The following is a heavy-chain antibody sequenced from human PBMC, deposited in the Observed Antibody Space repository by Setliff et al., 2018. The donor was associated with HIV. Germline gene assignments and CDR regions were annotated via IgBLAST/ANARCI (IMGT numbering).Heavy chain of an antibody. V-gene: IGHV1-18*01. CDR1: GGTFSSYG. CDR3: ARGRGSYGDYPGEFDP. CDR2: ISAYNGNT. D-gene: IGHD4-17*01. J-gene: IGHJ5*02. Sequence: ASVKVFCKASGGTFSSYGISWVRQAPGQGLEWMGWISAYNGNTNYAQKLQGRVTMTTDTSTSTAYMELRSLRSDDTAVYYCARGRGSYGDYPGEFDPWGQGTLVTVSS.